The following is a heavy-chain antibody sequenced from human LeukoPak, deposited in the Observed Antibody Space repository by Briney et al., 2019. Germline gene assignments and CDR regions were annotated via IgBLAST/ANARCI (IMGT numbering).Heavy chain of an antibody. CDR1: GFTFSSYS. Sequence: GRSLRLSCAASGFTFSSYSMHWVRQAPGKGLEWVAVISYDGSNKYYADSVKGRFTISRDNSKNTLYLQMNSLRAEDTAVYYCAKDYTGTQDYWGQGTLVTVSS. CDR2: ISYDGSNK. V-gene: IGHV3-30*18. J-gene: IGHJ4*02. CDR3: AKDYTGTQDY.